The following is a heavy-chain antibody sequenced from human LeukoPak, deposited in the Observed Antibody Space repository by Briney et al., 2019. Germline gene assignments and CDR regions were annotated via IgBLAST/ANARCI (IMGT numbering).Heavy chain of an antibody. CDR3: ARSGISNWFDP. Sequence: GGSLRLSCAASGFTFSSYGMHWVRQAPGKGLEWVAVISYDGSNKYYADSVKGRFTISRDNSKNTLYLQMNSLRAEDTAVYYCARSGISNWFDPWGQGTLVTVSP. CDR1: GFTFSSYG. D-gene: IGHD1-1*01. J-gene: IGHJ5*02. V-gene: IGHV3-30*03. CDR2: ISYDGSNK.